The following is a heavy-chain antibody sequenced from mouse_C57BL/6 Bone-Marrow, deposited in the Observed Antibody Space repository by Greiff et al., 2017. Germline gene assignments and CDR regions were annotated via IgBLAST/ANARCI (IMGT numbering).Heavy chain of an antibody. CDR2: INSDGGST. CDR3: ANKSYYYGSSYFDY. Sequence: EVQGVESGGGLVQPGESLKLSCESNEYEFPSHDMSWVRKTPEKRLELVAAINSDGGSTYYPDTMERRFIISRDNTKKTLYLQMSSLRSEDTDLYYCANKSYYYGSSYFDYWGQGTTLTVSS. CDR1: EYEFPSHD. J-gene: IGHJ2*01. D-gene: IGHD1-1*01. V-gene: IGHV5-2*01.